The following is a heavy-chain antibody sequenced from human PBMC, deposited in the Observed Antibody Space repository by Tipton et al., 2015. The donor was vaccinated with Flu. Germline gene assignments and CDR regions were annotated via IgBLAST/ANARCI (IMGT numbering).Heavy chain of an antibody. CDR3: ARDQQWLVPSDAFDI. CDR2: IYTSGST. Sequence: TLSLTCTVSGGSISSYYWSWIRQPAGKGLEWIGRIYTSGSTNYNPSLKSRVTMSVDTSKNQFSLKLSSVTAADTAVYYCARDQQWLVPSDAFDIWGQGTMVTVSS. CDR1: GGSISSYY. D-gene: IGHD6-19*01. J-gene: IGHJ3*02. V-gene: IGHV4-4*07.